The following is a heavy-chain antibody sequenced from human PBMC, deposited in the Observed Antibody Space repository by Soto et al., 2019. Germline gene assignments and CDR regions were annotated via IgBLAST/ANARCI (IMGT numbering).Heavy chain of an antibody. D-gene: IGHD3-3*01. CDR1: GFTFSSYA. Sequence: GGSLRLSCAASGFTFSSYAMSCVRQAPGKGLEWVSAISGSGGSTYYADSVKGRFTISRDNSKNTLYLQMNSLRAEDTAVYYCALSSLRFLEWLTEAPYWGQGTLVTVSS. V-gene: IGHV3-23*01. J-gene: IGHJ4*02. CDR2: ISGSGGST. CDR3: ALSSLRFLEWLTEAPY.